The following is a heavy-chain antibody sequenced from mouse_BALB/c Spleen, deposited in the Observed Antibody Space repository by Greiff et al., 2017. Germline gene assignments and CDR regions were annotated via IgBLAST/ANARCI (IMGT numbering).Heavy chain of an antibody. D-gene: IGHD2-4*01. J-gene: IGHJ2*01. CDR1: GFTFSSYT. CDR2: ISSGGSYT. CDR3: TRYDYGLDD. V-gene: IGHV5-6-4*01. Sequence: DVQLVESGGGLVTPGGSLKLSCAASGFTFSSYTMSWVRQTPEKRLEWVATISSGGSYTYYPDSVKGRFTISRDNAKNTLYLQMSSLKSEDTAMYYCTRYDYGLDDWGQGTTLTVSS.